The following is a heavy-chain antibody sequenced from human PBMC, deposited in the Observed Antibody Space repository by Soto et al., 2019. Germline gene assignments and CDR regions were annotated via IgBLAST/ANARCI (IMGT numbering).Heavy chain of an antibody. Sequence: DVQLVESGGGLVKPGGSLRLSCAASGFTFSRYSMNWVRQAPGKGLEWVSSISGSSSYIYYADSVKGRFTISRDNAKNSLYLQMNSLSAEDTAVYYCARSYDILTGYSGFEYWGQGTLVTVSS. CDR3: ARSYDILTGYSGFEY. J-gene: IGHJ4*02. CDR1: GFTFSRYS. CDR2: ISGSSSYI. D-gene: IGHD3-9*01. V-gene: IGHV3-21*01.